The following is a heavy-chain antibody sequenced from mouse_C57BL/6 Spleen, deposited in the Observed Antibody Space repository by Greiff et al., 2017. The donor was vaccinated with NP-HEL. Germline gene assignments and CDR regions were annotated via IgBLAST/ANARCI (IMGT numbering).Heavy chain of an antibody. CDR2: ISYDGSN. V-gene: IGHV3-6*01. D-gene: IGHD2-3*01. CDR1: GYSITSGYY. J-gene: IGHJ2*01. Sequence: DVKLQESGPGLVKPSQSLSLTCSVTGYSITSGYYWNWIRQFPGNKLEWMGYISYDGSNNYNPSLKNRISITRDTSKNQFFLKLNSVTTEDTATYYCARGGYYGVPFDYWGQGTTLTVSS. CDR3: ARGGYYGVPFDY.